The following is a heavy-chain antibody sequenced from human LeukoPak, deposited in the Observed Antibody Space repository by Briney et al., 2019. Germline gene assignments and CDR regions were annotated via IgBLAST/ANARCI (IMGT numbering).Heavy chain of an antibody. CDR1: GGSFSAYS. J-gene: IGHJ4*02. V-gene: IGHV4-34*01. D-gene: IGHD2-15*01. CDR2: INHSGST. Sequence: SETLSLTCAVYGGSFSAYSWSWIRQPPGKGLEWIGEINHSGSTNYNASLKSRLTISVDTSKNQFSLKLSSVTAADTAVYYCAQDSYWGQGTLVTVSS. CDR3: AQDSY.